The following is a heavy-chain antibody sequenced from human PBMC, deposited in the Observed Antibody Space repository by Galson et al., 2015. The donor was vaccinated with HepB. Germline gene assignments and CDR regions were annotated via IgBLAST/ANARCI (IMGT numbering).Heavy chain of an antibody. V-gene: IGHV4-39*01. CDR2: IYYSGST. D-gene: IGHD3-10*01. CDR1: GGSISSSSYY. J-gene: IGHJ5*02. Sequence: ETLSLTCTVSGGSISSSSYYWGWIRQPPGKGLEWIGSIYYSGSTYYNPSLKSRVTISVDTSKNQFSLKLSSVTAADTAVYYCARWEDYYGWNWFDPWGQGTLVTVSS. CDR3: ARWEDYYGWNWFDP.